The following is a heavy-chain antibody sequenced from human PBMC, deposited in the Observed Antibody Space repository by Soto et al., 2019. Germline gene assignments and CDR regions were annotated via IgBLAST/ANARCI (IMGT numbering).Heavy chain of an antibody. CDR1: GGTFSSYT. V-gene: IGHV1-69*04. D-gene: IGHD2-21*02. CDR2: IIPILGIA. CDR3: ARDNIVVVTAAPRRWFDP. J-gene: IGHJ5*02. Sequence: GASVKVSCKASGGTFSSYTISWVLQAPGQGLEWMGRIIPILGIANYAQKFQGRVTITADKSTSTAYMELSSLRSEDTAVYYCARDNIVVVTAAPRRWFDPWGQGTLVTVSS.